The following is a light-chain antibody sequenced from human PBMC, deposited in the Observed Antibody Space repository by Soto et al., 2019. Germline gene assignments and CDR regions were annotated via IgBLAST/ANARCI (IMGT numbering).Light chain of an antibody. Sequence: EIVMTQSPATLSVSPGERATLSCRASQSVSSNLAWYQQKPGQAPRLLIYGASTRATGIPARFSGSGSGTEFTFTISGLQSEDFAVYYCQQYNNWPPYTFGQGTKLEIK. CDR1: QSVSSN. CDR3: QQYNNWPPYT. V-gene: IGKV3D-15*01. CDR2: GAS. J-gene: IGKJ2*01.